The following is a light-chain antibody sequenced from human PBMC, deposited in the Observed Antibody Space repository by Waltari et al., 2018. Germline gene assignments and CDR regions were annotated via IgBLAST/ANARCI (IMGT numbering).Light chain of an antibody. J-gene: IGKJ1*01. CDR1: QSVSRW. V-gene: IGKV3-20*01. Sequence: EIVLTQSPGTLSLSQGERATLSCRASQSVSRWLAWYQQKPGQPPRLLIYGAPSRATGIPDRFSGSGSGTDFSLTISRLEPEDSAVYYCQKYGTLPATFGQGTKVEVK. CDR3: QKYGTLPAT. CDR2: GAP.